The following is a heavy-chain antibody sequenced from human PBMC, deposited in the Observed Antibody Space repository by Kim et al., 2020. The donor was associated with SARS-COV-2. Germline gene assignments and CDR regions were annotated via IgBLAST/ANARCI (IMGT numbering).Heavy chain of an antibody. Sequence: GGSLRLSCAASGFTFSTYNMNWVRQAPGKGLEWVSSISSTGSYIYYADSVKGRITISRDNAKNSLYLQMNSLRAEDTAVYYCTRDCRQYGSCFYYWGQGTLVTVSS. D-gene: IGHD2-15*01. CDR3: TRDCRQYGSCFYY. CDR1: GFTFSTYN. CDR2: ISSTGSYI. J-gene: IGHJ4*02. V-gene: IGHV3-21*01.